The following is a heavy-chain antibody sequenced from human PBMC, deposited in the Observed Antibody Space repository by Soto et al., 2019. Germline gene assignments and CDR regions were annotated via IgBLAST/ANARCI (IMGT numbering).Heavy chain of an antibody. J-gene: IGHJ3*02. CDR3: ARHGITGSYYDAFDI. V-gene: IGHV4-39*01. Sequence: SDTLSLTCTVPRVSISSIRCHWGSICEPPGKGLEWIASIKYSGTTFYNPSLKSRVTLSVDTSKNQFALKLSSVTAAETAVYYCARHGITGSYYDAFDIWGQGTMVTVS. CDR2: IKYSGTT. D-gene: IGHD1-26*01. CDR1: RVSISSIRCH.